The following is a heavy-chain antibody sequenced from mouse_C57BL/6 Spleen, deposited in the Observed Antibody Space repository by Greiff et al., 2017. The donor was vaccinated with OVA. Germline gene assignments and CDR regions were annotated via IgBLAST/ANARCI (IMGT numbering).Heavy chain of an antibody. CDR3: ARSYYYVSSSFAY. Sequence: VQLQQSGPELVKPGASVKMSCKASGYTFTDYNMHWVKQSHGKSLEWIGYINPNNGGTSYNQKFKGKATLTVNKSSSTAYMELRSLTSEDSAVYYCARSYYYVSSSFAYWGQGTLVTVSA. V-gene: IGHV1-22*01. CDR1: GYTFTDYN. D-gene: IGHD1-1*01. J-gene: IGHJ3*01. CDR2: INPNNGGT.